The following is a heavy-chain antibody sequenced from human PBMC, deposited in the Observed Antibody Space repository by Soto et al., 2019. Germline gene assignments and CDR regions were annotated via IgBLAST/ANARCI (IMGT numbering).Heavy chain of an antibody. D-gene: IGHD2-8*01. CDR1: GYTFTSYG. J-gene: IGHJ3*02. CDR2: ISAYNGNT. Sequence: GASVKVSCKASGYTFTSYGISWVRQAPGQGLEWMGWISAYNGNTNYAQKLQGRVTMTTDTSTSTAYMELRSLRSDYTAVYYCARDANPLADYDAFDIWGQGTMVTVSS. V-gene: IGHV1-18*01. CDR3: ARDANPLADYDAFDI.